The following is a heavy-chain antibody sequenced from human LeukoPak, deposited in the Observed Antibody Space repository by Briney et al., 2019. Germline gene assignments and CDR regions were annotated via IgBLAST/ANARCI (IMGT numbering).Heavy chain of an antibody. CDR1: VFTFSDYA. V-gene: IGHV3-23*01. D-gene: IGHD6-25*01. CDR3: VKDPHVGTSGYYQYVFEY. J-gene: IGHJ4*02. CDR2: LSGSAGSS. Sequence: GGSLRLSCVASVFTFSDYAMYWVRQSPDMRLEWLSTLSGSAGSSYYANSVRGRFTISRDNSKNTLFLQMNDLRVEDTAVYFFVKDPHVGTSGYYQYVFEYWGQGTRVTVSS.